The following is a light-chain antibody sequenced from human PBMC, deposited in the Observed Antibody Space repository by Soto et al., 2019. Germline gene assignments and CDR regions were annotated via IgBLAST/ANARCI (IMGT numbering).Light chain of an antibody. J-gene: IGKJ5*01. CDR1: QPISNY. V-gene: IGKV1-39*01. CDR3: QQTHAVPLT. CDR2: GAS. Sequence: DVQMTQSPSSLSASVGDRVTITCRASQPISNYLNWYQQKAGEAPKVLIFGASSLQSGVPSKFSGSGYATDFTLIINNLHPDDFATYYCQQTHAVPLTFGQGTRL.